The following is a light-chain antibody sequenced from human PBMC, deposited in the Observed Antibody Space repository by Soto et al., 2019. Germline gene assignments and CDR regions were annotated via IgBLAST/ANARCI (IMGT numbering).Light chain of an antibody. CDR1: QSVSSNY. V-gene: IGKV3-20*01. CDR3: QQYGSSPPT. J-gene: IGKJ1*01. Sequence: EIVLTQSPGTLSLSPGERATLSCRASQSVSSNYFAWYQRKPGQTPRLLIYGASSRATGVPNRFSGGGSGTDFTLTITRLEPEDFAVYYCQQYGSSPPTFGQGTKVEI. CDR2: GAS.